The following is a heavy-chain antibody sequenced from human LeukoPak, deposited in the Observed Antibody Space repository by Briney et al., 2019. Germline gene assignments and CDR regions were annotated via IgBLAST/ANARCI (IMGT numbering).Heavy chain of an antibody. CDR3: ARVARSRNWNDHDFDY. D-gene: IGHD1-1*01. CDR2: IIPIFGTA. CDR1: GGTFSSYA. V-gene: IGHV1-69*13. Sequence: SVKVSCKASGGTFSSYAISWVRQAPGQGLEWMGGIIPIFGTANYAQKFQGRVTITADESTSTAYMELSSLRSEDTAVYYCARVARSRNWNDHDFDYWGQGTLVTVSS. J-gene: IGHJ4*02.